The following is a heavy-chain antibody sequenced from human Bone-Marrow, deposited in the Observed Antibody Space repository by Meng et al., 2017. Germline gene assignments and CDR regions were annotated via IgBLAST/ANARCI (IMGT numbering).Heavy chain of an antibody. V-gene: IGHV1-18*01. Sequence: VKVSCKASGYTFTSYGISWVRQAPGQGLEWMGWISAYNGNTNYAQKLQGRVTMTTDTSTSTAYMELRSLRSDDTAVYYCARDFPGVRFGESQQWRGEAFDIWGQGTMVTVSS. CDR1: GYTFTSYG. J-gene: IGHJ3*02. CDR2: ISAYNGNT. D-gene: IGHD3-10*01. CDR3: ARDFPGVRFGESQQWRGEAFDI.